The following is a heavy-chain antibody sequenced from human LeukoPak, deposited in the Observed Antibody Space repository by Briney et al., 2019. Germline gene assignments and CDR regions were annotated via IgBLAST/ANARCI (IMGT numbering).Heavy chain of an antibody. CDR2: IYHSGST. Sequence: SQTLSLTCTVSGGSISSGGYYWSWIRQPPGKGLEWIGYIYHSGSTYYNPSLKSRVTISVDRSKNQFSLKLSSVTAADTAVYYCARLYCGGDCTSRINWFDPWGQGTLVTVSS. CDR1: GGSISSGGYY. V-gene: IGHV4-30-2*01. J-gene: IGHJ5*02. CDR3: ARLYCGGDCTSRINWFDP. D-gene: IGHD2-21*01.